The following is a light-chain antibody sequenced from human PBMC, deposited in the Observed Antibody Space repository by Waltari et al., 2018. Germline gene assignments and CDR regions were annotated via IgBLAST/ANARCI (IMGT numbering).Light chain of an antibody. CDR2: TAT. CDR1: NSNIGSNT. Sequence: QSVLTQQPSASGTPGQGVTLPCSGSNSNIGSNTVSWYQQFPGTAPQLLSHTATKRPSELPDRFSGSKSGASASLAISGLQSEDEAHYFCAAWDDSLSGRVFGGGTKVTVI. J-gene: IGLJ3*02. CDR3: AAWDDSLSGRV. V-gene: IGLV1-44*01.